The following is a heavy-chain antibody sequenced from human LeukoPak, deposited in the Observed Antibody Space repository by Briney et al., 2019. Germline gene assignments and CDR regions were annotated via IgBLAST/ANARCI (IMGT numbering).Heavy chain of an antibody. V-gene: IGHV4-59*13. Sequence: SETLSLTCAVSGGPITNYYWSWIRQPPGKGLEWIGYIYYSGSTNYNPSLKSRVNISVDTSKNEFSLKLNSVTAADTAMYYCVRDGGHGDYDTHFDYWGQGALVTVSS. CDR2: IYYSGST. CDR3: VRDGGHGDYDTHFDY. D-gene: IGHD4-17*01. CDR1: GGPITNYY. J-gene: IGHJ4*02.